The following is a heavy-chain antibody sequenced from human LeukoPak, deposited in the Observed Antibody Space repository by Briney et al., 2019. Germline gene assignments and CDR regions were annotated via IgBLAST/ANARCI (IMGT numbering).Heavy chain of an antibody. Sequence: SETLSLTCTVSGDSISSSNYFWGWIRQPPGKGLEWIGSIYYSGSTYYNPSLKSRVTISVDTSKNQFSLKLNSVTAADTAVYYCAEGIDYWGQGTLVTVSS. CDR3: AEGIDY. V-gene: IGHV4-39*01. CDR2: IYYSGST. J-gene: IGHJ4*02. CDR1: GDSISSSNYF.